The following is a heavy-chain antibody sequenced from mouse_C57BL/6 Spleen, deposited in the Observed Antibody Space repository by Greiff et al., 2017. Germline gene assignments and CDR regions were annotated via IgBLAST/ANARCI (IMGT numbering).Heavy chain of an antibody. CDR1: GYTFTDYY. Sequence: EVQLQQSGPELVKPGASVKISCKASGYTFTDYYMNWVKQSHGKSLEWIGDINPNNGGTSYNQKFKGKATLTVDKSSSTAYMELRSLTSEDSAVYYCARNYGSSSNYAMDYWGQGTSVTVSS. V-gene: IGHV1-26*01. D-gene: IGHD1-1*01. J-gene: IGHJ4*01. CDR3: ARNYGSSSNYAMDY. CDR2: INPNNGGT.